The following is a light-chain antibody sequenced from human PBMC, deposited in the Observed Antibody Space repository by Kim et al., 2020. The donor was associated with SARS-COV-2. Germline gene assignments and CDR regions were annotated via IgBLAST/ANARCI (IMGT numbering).Light chain of an antibody. CDR1: KLEDRY. Sequence: SYELTQPPSVSMSPGQTASITCSGDKLEDRYVCWYQQKPGQSPVLVMYQDTKRPSEIPERFSGSNSGNTASLTISGTQAMDEADYYCQAWDTTTVAFGGGTKVTVL. CDR3: QAWDTTTVA. V-gene: IGLV3-1*01. J-gene: IGLJ2*01. CDR2: QDT.